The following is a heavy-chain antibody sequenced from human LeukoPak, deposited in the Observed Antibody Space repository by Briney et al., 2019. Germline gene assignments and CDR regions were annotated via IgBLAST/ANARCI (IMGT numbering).Heavy chain of an antibody. J-gene: IGHJ4*02. D-gene: IGHD3-3*01. CDR2: MYHSGST. V-gene: IGHV4-38-2*02. CDR3: ARSLFGVVHYFGY. CDR1: GYSISSGYY. Sequence: SETLSLTCTVSGYSISSGYYWGWIRQPPGKGLEWIGSMYHSGSTYYNPSLKSRVTISVDTSKNQFSLKLSSVTAADTAVYYCARSLFGVVHYFGYWGQGTLVTVSS.